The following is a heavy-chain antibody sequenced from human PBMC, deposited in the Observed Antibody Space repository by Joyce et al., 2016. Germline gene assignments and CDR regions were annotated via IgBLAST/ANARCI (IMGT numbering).Heavy chain of an antibody. CDR2: INAGNGNN. J-gene: IGHJ4*02. CDR1: GYTFPGHT. CDR3: ARGSSALTYFDF. D-gene: IGHD3-10*01. Sequence: QVQLVQSGAEVKKPGASVKVSCKASGYTFPGHTIHWVRQAPGQSLEWMGWINAGNGNNRCSQKFQGRVTVSRDTSANTAYMEVSSLRSEDTAVYYCARGSSALTYFDFRGQGTLVTVSS. V-gene: IGHV1-3*01.